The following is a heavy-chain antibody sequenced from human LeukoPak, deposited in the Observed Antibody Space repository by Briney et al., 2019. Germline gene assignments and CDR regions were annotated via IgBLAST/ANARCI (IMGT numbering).Heavy chain of an antibody. Sequence: SETLSLTCTVSGGSISSSGYYWGWIRQPPGKGLEWIGSIYYSGGVYYNPSLKSRVTISVDTSKNQFSLTLGSVTAADTAVYYCARHRGYSYGYIDYWGQGTLVTVSS. D-gene: IGHD5-18*01. J-gene: IGHJ4*02. CDR1: GGSISSSGYY. V-gene: IGHV4-39*01. CDR2: IYYSGGV. CDR3: ARHRGYSYGYIDY.